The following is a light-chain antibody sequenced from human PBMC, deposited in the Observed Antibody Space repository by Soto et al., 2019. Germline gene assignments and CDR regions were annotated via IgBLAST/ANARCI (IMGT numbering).Light chain of an antibody. CDR3: QQYNNWPYT. V-gene: IGKV3-15*01. J-gene: IGKJ2*01. CDR1: QSVSST. CDR2: GAS. Sequence: EIVMTQSPAILSVSPGERATVSCRASQSVSSTLAWYQQKPGQAPRLVIYGASVRAPGIPARFSGGGSGTDITLTISNLQSEDFAIYYCQQYNNWPYTFGQGTKLEIK.